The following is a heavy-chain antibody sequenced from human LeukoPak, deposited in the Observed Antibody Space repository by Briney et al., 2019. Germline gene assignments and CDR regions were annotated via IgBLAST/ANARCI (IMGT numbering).Heavy chain of an antibody. Sequence: PSETLSLTCTVSGGSISSSSYYWGWIRQPPGKGLEWIGSIYYSGSTYYNPSLKSRVTISVDTSKNQFSLKLSSVTAADTAVYYCARVVSDYSTYSVPYYYMDVWGKGTTVTVSS. CDR2: IYYSGST. CDR1: GGSISSSSYY. D-gene: IGHD4-11*01. V-gene: IGHV4-39*07. CDR3: ARVVSDYSTYSVPYYYMDV. J-gene: IGHJ6*03.